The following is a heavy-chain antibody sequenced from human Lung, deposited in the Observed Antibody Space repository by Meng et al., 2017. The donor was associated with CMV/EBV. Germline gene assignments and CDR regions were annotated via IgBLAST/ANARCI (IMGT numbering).Heavy chain of an antibody. Sequence: ASXXVSXKASGYTFTSYYMHWVRQAPGQGLEWIGIINPSGGSTNYAQKFQGRFTITRDTSTSTVYMELSSLRSEDTAVYYCASRGYSSSWGGAFDIWGQGXMVTVSS. CDR2: INPSGGST. CDR3: ASRGYSSSWGGAFDI. CDR1: GYTFTSYY. D-gene: IGHD6-13*01. J-gene: IGHJ3*02. V-gene: IGHV1-46*01.